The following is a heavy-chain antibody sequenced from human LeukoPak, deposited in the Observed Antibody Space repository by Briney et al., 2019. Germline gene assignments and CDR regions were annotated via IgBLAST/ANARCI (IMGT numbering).Heavy chain of an antibody. CDR1: GFTFRSYA. D-gene: IGHD6-13*01. J-gene: IGHJ6*02. V-gene: IGHV3-23*01. CDR2: ISGSGGST. CDR3: AKDGHSSCCYDYYYGMDD. Sequence: GGSLRLSCAASGFTFRSYAMSWVRQAPGKGLEWVSAISGSGGSTYYADSVKGWFTISRDNSKNTLYLQMNSLRAEDTAVYYCAKDGHSSCCYDYYYGMDDWGQGTTVTVSS.